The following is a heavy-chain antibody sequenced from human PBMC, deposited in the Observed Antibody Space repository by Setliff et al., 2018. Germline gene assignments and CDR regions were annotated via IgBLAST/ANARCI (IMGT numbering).Heavy chain of an antibody. D-gene: IGHD2-21*02. CDR3: ARDLGHGGDSDY. CDR2: IYSDENT. Sequence: SCSFSGGSINEYYWSWFRQPAGKGLEWIGRIYSDENTDYNPSLKSRVTISVDTSKNQFSLKLNSVTATDTAVYYCARDLGHGGDSDYWGQGILVTVSS. CDR1: GGSINEYY. J-gene: IGHJ4*02. V-gene: IGHV4-4*07.